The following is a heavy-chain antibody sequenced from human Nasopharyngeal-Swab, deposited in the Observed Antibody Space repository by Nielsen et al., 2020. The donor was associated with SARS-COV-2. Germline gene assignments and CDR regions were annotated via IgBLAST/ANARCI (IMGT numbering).Heavy chain of an antibody. J-gene: IGHJ4*02. V-gene: IGHV3-13*01. CDR1: GFTFSSYD. Sequence: GGSLRLSCAASGFTFSSYDMHWVRKATGKGLEGVSAIGTAGDTYYPGSVKGRFTISRENAKNSLYLQMNSLRAGDTAVYYCARAAAYGGHILGYFDYWGQGTLVTVSS. CDR2: IGTAGDT. CDR3: ARAAAYGGHILGYFDY. D-gene: IGHD4-23*01.